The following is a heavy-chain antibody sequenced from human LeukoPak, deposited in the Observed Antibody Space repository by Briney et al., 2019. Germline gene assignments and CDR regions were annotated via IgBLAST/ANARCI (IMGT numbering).Heavy chain of an antibody. CDR3: ARVGGSSSYYYYMDV. Sequence: PSETLSLTCTVSGGSISSYYWSWIRQPPGKGLEWIGYIYYSGSTNYNPSLKSRVTISVDTSKNQFSLKLSSVTAADTAVYYCARVGGSSSYYYYMDVWGKGTTVTVSS. D-gene: IGHD6-6*01. J-gene: IGHJ6*03. V-gene: IGHV4-59*01. CDR2: IYYSGST. CDR1: GGSISSYY.